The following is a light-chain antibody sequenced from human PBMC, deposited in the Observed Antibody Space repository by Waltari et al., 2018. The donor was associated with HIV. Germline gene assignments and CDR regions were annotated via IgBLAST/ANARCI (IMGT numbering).Light chain of an antibody. CDR2: AAS. J-gene: IGKJ4*01. CDR3: QQSYTTLS. Sequence: DIQMTQSPSSLSASVGDRVTITCRTSQSINRYLNWYQEKPGKVPKLLIYAASILQDGVSSRFSDSGSGTDFTLTINSLQPEDFATYYCQQSYTTLSFGGGTKVEIK. CDR1: QSINRY. V-gene: IGKV1-39*01.